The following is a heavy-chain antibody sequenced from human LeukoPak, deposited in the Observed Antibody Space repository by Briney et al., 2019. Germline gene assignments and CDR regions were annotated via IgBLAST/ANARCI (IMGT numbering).Heavy chain of an antibody. CDR1: GFTLSSYA. D-gene: IGHD5-18*01. CDR2: IRYDGSNK. Sequence: GGSLRLSCAASGFTLSSYAMHWVRQAPGKGLEWVAFIRYDGSNKYYADSVKGRFTISRDNSKNTLYLQMNSLRAEDMAVYYCAKPDAVDTAMVSWGQGTLVTVSS. J-gene: IGHJ4*02. CDR3: AKPDAVDTAMVS. V-gene: IGHV3-30*02.